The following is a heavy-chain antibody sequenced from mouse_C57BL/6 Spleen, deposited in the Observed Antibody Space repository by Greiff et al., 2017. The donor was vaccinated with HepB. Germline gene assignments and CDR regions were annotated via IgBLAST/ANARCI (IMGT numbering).Heavy chain of an antibody. V-gene: IGHV2-2*01. CDR3: ASEPTVVATGYYAMDY. D-gene: IGHD1-1*01. CDR1: GFSLTSYG. CDR2: IWSGGST. Sequence: QVQLKQSGPGLVQPSQSLSITCTVSGFSLTSYGVHWVRQSPGKGLEWLGVIWSGGSTDYNAAFISRLSISKDNSKSQVFFKMNSLQADDTAIYYCASEPTVVATGYYAMDYWGQGTSVTVSS. J-gene: IGHJ4*01.